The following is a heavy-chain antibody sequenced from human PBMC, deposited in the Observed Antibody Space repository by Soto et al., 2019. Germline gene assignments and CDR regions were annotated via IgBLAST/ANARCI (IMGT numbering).Heavy chain of an antibody. J-gene: IGHJ3*02. D-gene: IGHD6-13*01. CDR2: IYYSGST. V-gene: IGHV4-30-4*01. Sequence: SWIRQPPGKGLEWIGYIYYSGSTYYNPSLKSRVTISVDTSKNQFSLKLSSVTAADTAVYYCAGAAAQLDAFDIWGQGTMVTVSS. CDR3: AGAAAQLDAFDI.